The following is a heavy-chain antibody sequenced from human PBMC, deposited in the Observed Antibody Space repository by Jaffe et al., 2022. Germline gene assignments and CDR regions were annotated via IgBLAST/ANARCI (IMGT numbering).Heavy chain of an antibody. J-gene: IGHJ4*02. Sequence: QVQLQESGPGLVKPSQTLSLTCTVSGGSISSGSYYWSWIRQPAGKGLEWIGRIYTSGSTNYNPSLKSRVTISVDTSKNQFSLKLSSVTAADTAVYYCARDSGGSVWGQGTLVTVSS. D-gene: IGHD6-25*01. CDR2: IYTSGST. V-gene: IGHV4-61*02. CDR3: ARDSGGSV. CDR1: GGSISSGSYY.